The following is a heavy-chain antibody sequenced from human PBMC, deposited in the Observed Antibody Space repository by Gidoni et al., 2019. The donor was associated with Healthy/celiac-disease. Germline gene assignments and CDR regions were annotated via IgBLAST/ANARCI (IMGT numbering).Heavy chain of an antibody. CDR2: INHSGRT. Sequence: QVQLQQWGAGLLTTSETLSLTCAVYGGSFSGYYWSWIRKPPGKGLEWIGEINHSGRTNYNPSLKSRVTISVDTSKNQFSLKLSSVTAADTAVYYCQSWDSYYYYGMDVWGQGTTVTVSS. CDR1: GGSFSGYY. J-gene: IGHJ6*02. V-gene: IGHV4-34*01. CDR3: QSWDSYYYYGMDV. D-gene: IGHD1-26*01.